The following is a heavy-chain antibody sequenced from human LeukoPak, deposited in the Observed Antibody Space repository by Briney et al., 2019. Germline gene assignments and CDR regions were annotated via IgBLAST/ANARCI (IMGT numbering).Heavy chain of an antibody. Sequence: QAGGSLRHSCAASGFTFSGYWMHWARQSPGKGLVWVSCISGDGSDTRYADSVKGRFTISRDNAKNTLYLQMNSLRVEDTAVYYCARDPRNKGFDPWGQGTLVTVSS. CDR1: GFTFSGYW. D-gene: IGHD1/OR15-1a*01. V-gene: IGHV3-74*01. CDR3: ARDPRNKGFDP. CDR2: ISGDGSDT. J-gene: IGHJ5*02.